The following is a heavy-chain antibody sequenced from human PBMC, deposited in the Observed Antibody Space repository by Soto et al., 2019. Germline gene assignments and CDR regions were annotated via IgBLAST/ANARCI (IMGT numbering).Heavy chain of an antibody. Sequence: QVQLVQSGAEVKKPGASVKVSCKASGYTFTDYYVHWVRQAPGQGLEWLGWINPSGGGTNTAQKFQDRVTMTRDSSISTAYMELSSLRSDDTAVYNCARSQWQLQPATDYWGQGTLVSVSS. J-gene: IGHJ4*02. CDR1: GYTFTDYY. D-gene: IGHD6-19*01. V-gene: IGHV1-2*02. CDR2: INPSGGGT. CDR3: ARSQWQLQPATDY.